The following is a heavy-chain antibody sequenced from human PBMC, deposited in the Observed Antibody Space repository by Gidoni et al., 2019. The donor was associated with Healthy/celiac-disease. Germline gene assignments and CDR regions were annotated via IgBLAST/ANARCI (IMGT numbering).Heavy chain of an antibody. CDR2: IRSKAYGGTT. V-gene: IGHV3-49*05. D-gene: IGHD1-26*01. CDR1: GFPFGDYA. Sequence: EVKLVESGGGLVKPGRSLRLSCTASGFPFGDYAMSWFRQAPGKGLEWVGFIRSKAYGGTTEYAASVKGRFTISRDDSKSIAYLQMNSLKTEDTAVYYCTRVSGSYLFDYWGQGTLVTVSS. J-gene: IGHJ4*02. CDR3: TRVSGSYLFDY.